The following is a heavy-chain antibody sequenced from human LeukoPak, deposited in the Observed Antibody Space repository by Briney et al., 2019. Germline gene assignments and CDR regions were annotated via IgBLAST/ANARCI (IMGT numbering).Heavy chain of an antibody. CDR1: GYTFTDYY. V-gene: IGHV1-2*02. D-gene: IGHD3-10*01. J-gene: IGHJ3*02. Sequence: GASVKVSCKASGYTFTDYYMHWVRQAPGQGLEWMGWINPNSGGTNYAQKFQGRVTMTRDTSISTAYMELSRLRSDDTAVYYCARAPSWEWFGGRRTYAFDIGGQGTMVTVSS. CDR3: ARAPSWEWFGGRRTYAFDI. CDR2: INPNSGGT.